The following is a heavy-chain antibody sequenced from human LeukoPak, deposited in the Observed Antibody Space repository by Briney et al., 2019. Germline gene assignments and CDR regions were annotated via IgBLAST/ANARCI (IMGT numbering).Heavy chain of an antibody. D-gene: IGHD4-17*01. V-gene: IGHV1-2*02. Sequence: GASVKVSCKASGYSVIASYIHWLRQAPGQGLEWMGWINPNSGGTNYAQKFQGRVTMTRDTSISTAYMELSRLRSDDTAVYYCARELTTVTNAPNFDYWGQGTLVTVSS. CDR1: GYSVIASY. J-gene: IGHJ4*02. CDR3: ARELTTVTNAPNFDY. CDR2: INPNSGGT.